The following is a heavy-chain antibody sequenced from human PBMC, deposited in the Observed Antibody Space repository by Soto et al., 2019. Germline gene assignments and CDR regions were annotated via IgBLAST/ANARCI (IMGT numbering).Heavy chain of an antibody. V-gene: IGHV3-30-3*01. CDR3: ARDAWNDEFDWFDP. CDR2: ISYDGSNK. Sequence: PGGSLRLSCAASGFTFSSYAMHWVRQAPGKGLEWVAVISYDGSNKYYADSVKGRFTISRDNSKNTLYLQMNSLRAEDTAVYYCARDAWNDEFDWFDPWGQGTLVTVSS. CDR1: GFTFSSYA. D-gene: IGHD1-1*01. J-gene: IGHJ5*02.